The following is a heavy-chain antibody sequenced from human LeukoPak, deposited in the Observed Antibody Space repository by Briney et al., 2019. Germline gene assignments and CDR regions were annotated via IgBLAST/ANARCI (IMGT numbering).Heavy chain of an antibody. Sequence: ASVKVSCKXSGYTFTSYGISWVRQAPGQGLEWMGWISAYNGNTNYSQKLQGRVTMTTDTSTSTAYMELRRLRSDDTAVYYCARDMSPPSYNWFDPWGQGTLVTVSS. D-gene: IGHD2-15*01. CDR1: GYTFTSYG. V-gene: IGHV1-18*01. CDR2: ISAYNGNT. J-gene: IGHJ5*02. CDR3: ARDMSPPSYNWFDP.